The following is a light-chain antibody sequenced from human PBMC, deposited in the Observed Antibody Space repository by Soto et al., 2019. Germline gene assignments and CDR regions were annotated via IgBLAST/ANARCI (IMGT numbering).Light chain of an antibody. Sequence: QSVLTQPPSASGTPGQRVTISCSGSSSNIGGNPVNWYQQLPGTAPKLLIYNNNQRPSGAPDRFSGSKSGTSASLAISGLQSEDEADYYCAAWHDSLNGPVFGGGTQLTVL. CDR3: AAWHDSLNGPV. CDR2: NNN. J-gene: IGLJ7*01. CDR1: SSNIGGNP. V-gene: IGLV1-44*01.